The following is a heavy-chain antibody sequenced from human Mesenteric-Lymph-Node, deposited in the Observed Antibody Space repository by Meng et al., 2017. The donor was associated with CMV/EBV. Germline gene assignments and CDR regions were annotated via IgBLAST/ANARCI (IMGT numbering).Heavy chain of an antibody. CDR3: VRGSDIPVNNY. CDR2: INHSGVP. CDR1: GGSFSGYY. Sequence: QVQLQQWDSGLLKPSETLSLTCAVYGGSFSGYYWSWIRQPPGKGLEWIGEINHSGVPNYNPTLKSRVTISLDRSKNQFSLKLSSVTAEDTAVYYCVRGSDIPVNNYWGQGTLVTVSS. J-gene: IGHJ4*02. D-gene: IGHD2-15*01. V-gene: IGHV4-34*01.